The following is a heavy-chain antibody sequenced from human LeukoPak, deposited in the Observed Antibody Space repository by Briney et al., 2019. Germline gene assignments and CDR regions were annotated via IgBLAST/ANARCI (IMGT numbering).Heavy chain of an antibody. CDR1: GDSVSSNTGG. CDR2: TYYRSKWYY. CDR3: ARGGLVRSPRGYFDF. J-gene: IGHJ4*02. Sequence: SQTLSLTCAISGDSVSSNTGGWNWIRQSPSRGLEWLGRTYYRSKWYYDYAVSVKSRITINPDTSKNQFSLQLNSVTPDDTAVYYCARGGLVRSPRGYFDFWGQGTLVTVSS. V-gene: IGHV6-1*01. D-gene: IGHD1-26*01.